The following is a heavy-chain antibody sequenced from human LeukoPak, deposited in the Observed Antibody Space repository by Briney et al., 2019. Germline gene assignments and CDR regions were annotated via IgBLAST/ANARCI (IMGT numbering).Heavy chain of an antibody. J-gene: IGHJ6*02. CDR2: ISYDGSNK. CDR3: AKGFNRWWWELLPYYGMDV. Sequence: GGSLRLSCAASGFTFGSYGMHWVRQAPGKGLEWVAVISYDGSNKYYADSVKGRFTISRDNSKNTLYLQMNSLRAEDTAVYYCAKGFNRWWWELLPYYGMDVWGQGTTVTVSS. V-gene: IGHV3-30*18. D-gene: IGHD1-26*01. CDR1: GFTFGSYG.